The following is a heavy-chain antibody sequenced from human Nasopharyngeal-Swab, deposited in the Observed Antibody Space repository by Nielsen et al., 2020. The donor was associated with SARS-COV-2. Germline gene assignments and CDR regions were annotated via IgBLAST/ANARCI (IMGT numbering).Heavy chain of an antibody. CDR3: ATQRLDYYYDSSGYYSNWFDP. CDR1: GGSISSYY. J-gene: IGHJ5*02. D-gene: IGHD3-22*01. Sequence: SETLSLTCTVSGGSISSYYWSWIRQPPGKGLEWIGSIYYSGSTTSNPPLKRRVPIPVDTSKNQFSLTLSSVTAADTAVYYCATQRLDYYYDSSGYYSNWFDPWGQGTLVTVSS. V-gene: IGHV4-59*08. CDR2: IYYSGST.